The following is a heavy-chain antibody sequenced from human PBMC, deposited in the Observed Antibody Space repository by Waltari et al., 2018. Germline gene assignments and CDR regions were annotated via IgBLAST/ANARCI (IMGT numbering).Heavy chain of an antibody. CDR2: IYYSGKT. J-gene: IGHJ4*02. CDR3: ARTFAYGSGTYNH. Sequence: QLQLQESGPGLVKPSATLSLTCTVSGGSISDGSFHWGWIRQSPGKGLAWIGSIYYSGKTYYNPSLRSRVSISVDTSTNQFSLKLSSVTAADTAVYYCARTFAYGSGTYNHWGQGSLVTVSS. D-gene: IGHD3-10*01. CDR1: GGSISDGSFH. V-gene: IGHV4-39*01.